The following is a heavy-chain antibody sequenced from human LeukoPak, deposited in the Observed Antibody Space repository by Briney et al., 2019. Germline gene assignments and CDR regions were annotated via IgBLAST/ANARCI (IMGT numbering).Heavy chain of an antibody. J-gene: IGHJ4*02. CDR1: RFTFSNYA. CDR2: ISGSGGST. CDR3: AKSAYYDSSGFYREYYFDY. V-gene: IGHV3-23*01. D-gene: IGHD3-22*01. Sequence: GGSLRLSCAASRFTFSNYAMSWVRQAPGKGLEWVSTISGSGGSTYYADSVKGRFTISRDNSKNTLHLQMNSLRAEDTAVYYCAKSAYYDSSGFYREYYFDYWGQGTLVAVSS.